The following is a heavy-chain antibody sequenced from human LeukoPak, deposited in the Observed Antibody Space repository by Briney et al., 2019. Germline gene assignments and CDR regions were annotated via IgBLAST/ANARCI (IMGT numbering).Heavy chain of an antibody. CDR1: GLTYYYFW. CDR3: ATVSEY. J-gene: IGHJ4*02. V-gene: IGHV3-74*01. Sequence: GGSLRLSCAASGLTYYYFWKHGARHAPGRGMVWVQGINNDGTATYHADAVKGLFTLSRDNDKNTVYLQMLGLRGEDTTVYYCATVSEYWGQGTLVTVSS. CDR2: INNDGTAT.